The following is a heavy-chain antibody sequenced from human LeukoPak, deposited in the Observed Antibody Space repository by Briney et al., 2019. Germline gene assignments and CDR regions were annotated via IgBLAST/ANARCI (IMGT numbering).Heavy chain of an antibody. D-gene: IGHD1-1*01. J-gene: IGHJ6*03. V-gene: IGHV3-7*01. CDR2: IKQDGSEK. CDR1: GFTFSSYW. Sequence: GGSLRLSCAASGFTFSSYWMSWVRQAPGKGLEWVANIKQDGSEKYYVDSVKGRFTISRDNAKNSLYLQMNSLRAEDTAVYYCARTGTREAIRGYYMDVWGKGTTVTISS. CDR3: ARTGTREAIRGYYMDV.